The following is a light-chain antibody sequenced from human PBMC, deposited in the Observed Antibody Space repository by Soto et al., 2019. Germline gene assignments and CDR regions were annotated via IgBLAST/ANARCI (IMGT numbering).Light chain of an antibody. CDR1: QSVGSN. CDR3: QQYSKWPIT. J-gene: IGKJ5*01. V-gene: IGKV3-15*01. Sequence: DIVMTQSPATLSVSPGEGATLSCRASQSVGSNLAWYQQRPGQAPRLLIFGASTRATGFPARFSGSGSGTEFTLTISSLQSEDFAVYYCQQYSKWPITFGQGTRLETK. CDR2: GAS.